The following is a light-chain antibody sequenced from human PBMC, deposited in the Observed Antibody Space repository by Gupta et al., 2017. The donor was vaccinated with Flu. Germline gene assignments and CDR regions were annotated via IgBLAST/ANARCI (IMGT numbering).Light chain of an antibody. V-gene: IGKV2-30*01. Sequence: VTPGQPASISCRSSQSLVCSDGNNLVNWFQQRPGQSPRRLIYKITSRDSGVPDRFSGSGSGTDFTLRISRVEAEDVGGYYCMQNKHWLRTFGQGTKVEIK. CDR3: MQNKHWLRT. CDR2: KIT. CDR1: QSLVCSDGNNL. J-gene: IGKJ1*01.